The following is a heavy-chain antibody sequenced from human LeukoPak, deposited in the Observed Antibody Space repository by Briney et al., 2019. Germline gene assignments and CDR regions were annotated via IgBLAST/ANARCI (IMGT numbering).Heavy chain of an antibody. CDR2: INPSGGST. D-gene: IGHD2-15*01. J-gene: IGHJ6*03. CDR1: GYTFTSYY. V-gene: IGHV1-46*01. CDR3: ARLYCSGGSCFLYGYYYYYMDV. Sequence: ASVKVSCKASGYTFTSYYMHWVRQAPGQGLEWMGIINPSGGSTSYAQKFQGRVTMTTDTSTSTAYMELRSLRSDDTAVYYCARLYCSGGSCFLYGYYYYYMDVWGKGTTVTVSS.